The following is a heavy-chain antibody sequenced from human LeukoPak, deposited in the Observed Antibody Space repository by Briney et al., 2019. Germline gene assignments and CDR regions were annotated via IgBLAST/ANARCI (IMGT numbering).Heavy chain of an antibody. CDR1: GGSISSGSYY. Sequence: SQTLSLTCTVSGGSISSGSYYWSWIRQPAGKGLEWIGRIYTSGSTNYNPSLKSRVTISVDTSKNQFSLKLTSVTAADTAVYFCATLVSTRYYFDYWGQGTLVTVSS. V-gene: IGHV4-61*02. CDR2: IYTSGST. D-gene: IGHD5/OR15-5a*01. CDR3: ATLVSTRYYFDY. J-gene: IGHJ4*02.